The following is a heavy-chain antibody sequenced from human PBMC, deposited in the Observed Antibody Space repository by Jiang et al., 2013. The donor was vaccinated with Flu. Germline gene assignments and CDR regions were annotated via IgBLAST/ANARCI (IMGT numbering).Heavy chain of an antibody. J-gene: IGHJ6*02. CDR2: IYPGDSDT. CDR3: ARSESYSYSGMDV. D-gene: IGHD5-18*01. Sequence: WVRQMPGKGLEWMGIIYPGDSDTRYSPSFQGQVTISADKSISTAYLQWSSLKASDTAMYYCARSESYSYSGMDVWGQGTTVTVSS. V-gene: IGHV5-51*01.